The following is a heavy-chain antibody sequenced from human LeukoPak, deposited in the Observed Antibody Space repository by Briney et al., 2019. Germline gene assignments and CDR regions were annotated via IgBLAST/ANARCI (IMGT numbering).Heavy chain of an antibody. CDR3: ARGGTRYCASTSCSDNYYYGVDV. D-gene: IGHD2-2*01. CDR2: MNPNSANT. V-gene: IGHV1-8*01. CDR1: GYTFSNYD. J-gene: IGHJ6*02. Sequence: GASVKVSCKASGYTFSNYDINWVRQAYGQGLEWMGWMNPNSANTGYAQKFQGRVTMTTNTSINTAYMELSSLRSEDTALYYCARGGTRYCASTSCSDNYYYGVDVWGQGTTVTVSS.